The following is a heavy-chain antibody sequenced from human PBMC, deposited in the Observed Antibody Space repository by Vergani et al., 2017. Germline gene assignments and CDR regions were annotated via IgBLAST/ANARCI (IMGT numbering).Heavy chain of an antibody. CDR1: GFTFSSYS. CDR2: ISSSSSYI. V-gene: IGHV3-21*01. D-gene: IGHD4-17*01. Sequence: EVQLVESGGGLVKPGGSLRLSCAASGFTFSSYSMNWVRQAPGKGLEWVSSISSSSSYIYYADSVKGRFTISRDNAKNSLYLQMNSLRAEDTAVYYCARAGQGIDGDYFFYYYYYMDVWGKGP. CDR3: ARAGQGIDGDYFFYYYYYMDV. J-gene: IGHJ6*03.